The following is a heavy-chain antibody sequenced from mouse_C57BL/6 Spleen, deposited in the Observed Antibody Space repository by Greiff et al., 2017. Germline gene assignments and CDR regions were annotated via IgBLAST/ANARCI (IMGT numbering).Heavy chain of an antibody. D-gene: IGHD2-1*01. CDR2: INPSNGGT. Sequence: VQLQQPGTELVKPGASVTLSCKASGYTFTSYWMHWVKQRPGQGLEWIGNINPSNGGTNYNEKFKSKATLTVDKSSSTAYMQLSSLTSEDSAVYYCARSERYYGNYHYWGQGTTLTVSS. V-gene: IGHV1-53*01. CDR3: ARSERYYGNYHY. J-gene: IGHJ2*01. CDR1: GYTFTSYW.